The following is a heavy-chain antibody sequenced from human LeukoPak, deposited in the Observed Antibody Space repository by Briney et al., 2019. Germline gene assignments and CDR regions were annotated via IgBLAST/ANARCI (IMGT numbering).Heavy chain of an antibody. D-gene: IGHD1-26*01. CDR1: GGSISSGSYY. V-gene: IGHV4-61*09. J-gene: IGHJ4*02. CDR2: ISDSGST. Sequence: SQTLSLTCTVSGGSISSGSYYWSWIRQPPGKRLEWIGHISDSGSTNYNPSLKSRVTISVDTSKNQFSLKLSSVTAADTAMYYCARLGASAQDSWGQGTLVTVSS. CDR3: ARLGASAQDS.